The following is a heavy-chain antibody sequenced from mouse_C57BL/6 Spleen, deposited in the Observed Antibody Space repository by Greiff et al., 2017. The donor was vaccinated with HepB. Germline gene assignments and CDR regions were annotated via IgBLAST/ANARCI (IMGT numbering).Heavy chain of an antibody. CDR3: TRDPVGGYSFDY. CDR1: GFTFSRYA. Sequence: EVHLVESGEGLVKPGGSLKRSCAAFGFTFSRYAMSLVRQTPETRPEWVAYISSGSDYIYHADTVKGRFTISRDNAKNTLYLQMNSLKSEDPAMYYCTRDPVGGYSFDYWGQGTTLTVSS. V-gene: IGHV5-9-1*02. CDR2: ISSGSDYI. J-gene: IGHJ2*01. D-gene: IGHD1-1*02.